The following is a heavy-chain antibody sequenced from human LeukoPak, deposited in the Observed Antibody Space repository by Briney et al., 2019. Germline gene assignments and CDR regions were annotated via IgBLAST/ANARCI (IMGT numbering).Heavy chain of an antibody. CDR2: IRSKTNSYAT. CDR1: GYTFTGYY. D-gene: IGHD2-15*01. Sequence: KVSCKASGYTFTGYYIHWVRQASGKGLEWVGRIRSKTNSYATAYGASMKGRFTISRDDSKNTAYLQMNSLKTEDTAVYYCTVNYCSGGSCYMFWGQGTLVTVSS. V-gene: IGHV3-73*01. CDR3: TVNYCSGGSCYMF. J-gene: IGHJ4*02.